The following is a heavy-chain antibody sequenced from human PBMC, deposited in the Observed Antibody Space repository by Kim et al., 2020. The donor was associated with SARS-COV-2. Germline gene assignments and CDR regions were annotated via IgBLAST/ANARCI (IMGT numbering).Heavy chain of an antibody. Sequence: SETLSLTCAVYGGSFSGYYWSWIRQPPGKGLEWIGEINHSGSTNYNPSLKSRVTISVDTSKNQFSLKLSSVTSADTAVYYCARGIKGYDSSGYFFDYWGQGTLFTVSS. D-gene: IGHD3-22*01. V-gene: IGHV4-34*01. J-gene: IGHJ4*02. CDR1: GGSFSGYY. CDR3: ARGIKGYDSSGYFFDY. CDR2: INHSGST.